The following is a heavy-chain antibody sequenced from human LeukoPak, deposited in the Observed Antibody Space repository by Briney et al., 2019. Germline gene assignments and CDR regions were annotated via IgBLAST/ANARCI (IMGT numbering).Heavy chain of an antibody. Sequence: SETLSLTCTVSSGSVSSGSYYWSWIRQPPGKGLEWIGYIYYSGSTNYNPSLKSRVTISVDTSKNQFSLKLSSVTAADTAVYYCARFSYGYHYYYYGMDVWGKGTTVTVSS. CDR2: IYYSGST. J-gene: IGHJ6*04. D-gene: IGHD5-18*01. CDR1: SGSVSSGSYY. CDR3: ARFSYGYHYYYYGMDV. V-gene: IGHV4-61*01.